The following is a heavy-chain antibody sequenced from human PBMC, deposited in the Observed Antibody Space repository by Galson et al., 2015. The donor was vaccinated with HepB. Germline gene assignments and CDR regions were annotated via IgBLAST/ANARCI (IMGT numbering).Heavy chain of an antibody. CDR2: ISYDGSNK. J-gene: IGHJ4*02. V-gene: IGHV3-30*18. D-gene: IGHD3-3*01. CDR3: AKTGDFAFDY. Sequence: SLRLSCAASGFTFSSYGMHWVRQAPGKGLEWVAVISYDGSNKYYADSVKGRFTISRDNSKNTLYLQMNSLRAEDTAVYYCAKTGDFAFDYWGQGTLVTVSS. CDR1: GFTFSSYG.